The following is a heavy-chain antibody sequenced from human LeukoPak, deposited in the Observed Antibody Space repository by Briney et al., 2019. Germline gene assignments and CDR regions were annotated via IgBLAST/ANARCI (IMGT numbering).Heavy chain of an antibody. Sequence: GGSLRLACAASGFTFSSYAISWVRQAPGKGLEWVSAISGSGGSTYYADSVKGRFTISRDNSKNTLYLQMNSLRAEDTAVYYCAKDPEEVAATPVGTEDYWGQGTLVTVSS. D-gene: IGHD2-15*01. V-gene: IGHV3-23*01. J-gene: IGHJ4*02. CDR3: AKDPEEVAATPVGTEDY. CDR2: ISGSGGST. CDR1: GFTFSSYA.